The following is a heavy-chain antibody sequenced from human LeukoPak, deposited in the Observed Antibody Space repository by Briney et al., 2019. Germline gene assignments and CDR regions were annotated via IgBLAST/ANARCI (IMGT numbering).Heavy chain of an antibody. CDR1: GFTFSSYA. Sequence: GGSLRLSCAASGFTFSSYAMSWVRQAPGKGLEWVAAISSSGGSTDYADSVKGRFTISRDNSKNTVYLQMNSLRAEDTAVYFCAKDKEWLPSYFDYWGQGTLVTVSP. J-gene: IGHJ4*02. CDR2: ISSSGGST. D-gene: IGHD3-3*01. V-gene: IGHV3-23*01. CDR3: AKDKEWLPSYFDY.